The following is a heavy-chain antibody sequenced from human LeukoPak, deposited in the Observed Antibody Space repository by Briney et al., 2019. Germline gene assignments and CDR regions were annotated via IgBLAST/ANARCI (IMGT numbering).Heavy chain of an antibody. CDR3: ARRAVGNSHYYYMDV. CDR1: GYTFTSYD. CDR2: MNPNSGNT. J-gene: IGHJ6*03. D-gene: IGHD6-19*01. Sequence: VASVKVSCKASGYTFTSYDIHWVRQVTGQGLEWMGWMNPNSGNTGYAQNFQGRVTISRNTSITTAYMELSSLTSEDTAVYYCARRAVGNSHYYYMDVWGRGTTVTVSS. V-gene: IGHV1-8*03.